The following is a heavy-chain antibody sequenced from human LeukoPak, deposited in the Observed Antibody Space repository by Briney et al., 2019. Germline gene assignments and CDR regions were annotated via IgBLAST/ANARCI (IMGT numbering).Heavy chain of an antibody. D-gene: IGHD6-13*01. CDR2: IWYDGSNK. Sequence: PGGSLRLSCAASGFTFSSYGMHWVRQAPGKGLEWVAVIWYDGSNKYYADSVKGRFTISRDNAKNSLYLQMNSLRAEDTAVYYCARILTGYSSSWYDHWGQGTLVTVSS. V-gene: IGHV3-33*01. J-gene: IGHJ5*02. CDR3: ARILTGYSSSWYDH. CDR1: GFTFSSYG.